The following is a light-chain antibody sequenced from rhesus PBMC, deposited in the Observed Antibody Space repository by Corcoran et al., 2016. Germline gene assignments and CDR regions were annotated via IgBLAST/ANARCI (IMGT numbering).Light chain of an antibody. CDR2: EAT. CDR1: QDITND. Sequence: DIQMTQSPSSLSASVGDRVTITCRASQDITNDLAWYQQKPGETPKLLNYEATSLRSGSPSRCSRSGSGTDFTLTISRLHSEHFASFSCHQYYSLPYSFGQGTKVEIK. CDR3: HQYYSLPYS. J-gene: IGKJ2*01. V-gene: IGKV1-21*01.